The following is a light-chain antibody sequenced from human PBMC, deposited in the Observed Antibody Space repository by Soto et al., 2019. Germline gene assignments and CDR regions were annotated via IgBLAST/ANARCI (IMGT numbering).Light chain of an antibody. J-gene: IGLJ3*02. CDR1: NNDVGAYNY. CDR2: EVN. CDR3: ASYTISSTRV. Sequence: QSALTQPASVSGSPGQSITISCTGSNNDVGAYNYVSWYQQHPGKAPKLIIYEVNNRPSGVSHRFSGSKSRNTASLTISGLQADDEADYYCASYTISSTRVFGGGTKLTVL. V-gene: IGLV2-14*01.